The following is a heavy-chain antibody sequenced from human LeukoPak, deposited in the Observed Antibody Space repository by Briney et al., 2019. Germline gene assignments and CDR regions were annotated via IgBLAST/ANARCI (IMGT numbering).Heavy chain of an antibody. J-gene: IGHJ4*02. CDR1: RFTFTHYA. D-gene: IGHD2-21*01. Sequence: PGGSLRLSCAASRFTFTHYAMNWVRQAPGKGLEWVSAITNSGGATYYAESVEGRFTISRDNSKNTLYLQMNSLRAEDTAVYYCARVNTYYYDYWGQGTLVTVSS. V-gene: IGHV3-23*01. CDR3: ARVNTYYYDY. CDR2: ITNSGGAT.